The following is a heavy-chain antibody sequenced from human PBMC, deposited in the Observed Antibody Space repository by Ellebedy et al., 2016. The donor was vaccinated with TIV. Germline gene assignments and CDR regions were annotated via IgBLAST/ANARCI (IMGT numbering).Heavy chain of an antibody. V-gene: IGHV3-66*01. CDR3: ARDPGGGGDFGDNWFDP. CDR1: GFAFGEYA. D-gene: IGHD2-21*01. Sequence: GGSLRLSCAASGFAFGEYAMSWVRQAPGKGLEWVSVLYPDAKTNYTDSVNGRFIVSRYSSKNTLYLQMNSLTAEDTAVYYCARDPGGGGDFGDNWFDPWGQGTLVTVSS. CDR2: LYPDAKT. J-gene: IGHJ5*02.